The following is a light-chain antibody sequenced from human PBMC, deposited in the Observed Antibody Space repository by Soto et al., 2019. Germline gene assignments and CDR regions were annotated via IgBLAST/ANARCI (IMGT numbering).Light chain of an antibody. Sequence: EIVLTQSPATLSLSPGERATLSCRASQSVSSYLAWYQQKPGQAPRLLIYDASNRATGIPARFSGSGSGTDFSPPIISREPADYAAYYCQQRSNWPPWTFGQGTKVEIK. J-gene: IGKJ1*01. CDR2: DAS. CDR3: QQRSNWPPWT. V-gene: IGKV3-11*01. CDR1: QSVSSY.